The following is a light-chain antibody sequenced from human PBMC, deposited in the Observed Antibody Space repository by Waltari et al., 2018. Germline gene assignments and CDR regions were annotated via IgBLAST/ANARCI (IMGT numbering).Light chain of an antibody. V-gene: IGKV2-28*01. CDR2: LGS. J-gene: IGKJ2*01. CDR1: QSLLHANGKNY. CDR3: MQALMTPNT. Sequence: EIVMTQSPLSLPVTPGEPASISCGSSQSLLHANGKNYVDWYVLKPGQSPRLLISLGSNRASGVPDRFIGIGSDTDFTLRISRVEAEDCGVYYCMQALMTPNTFGQGTKLEI.